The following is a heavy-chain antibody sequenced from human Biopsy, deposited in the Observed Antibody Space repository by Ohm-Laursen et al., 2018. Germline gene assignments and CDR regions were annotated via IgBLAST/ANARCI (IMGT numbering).Heavy chain of an antibody. V-gene: IGHV3-30*18. J-gene: IGHJ6*02. CDR1: GFTFTNYD. CDR3: AKDRYNYTPIGGFSMDV. Sequence: SLRLSCAASGFTFTNYDMTWVRQAPGKGLEWVAFIFYDGSNTYYADSVKGRFTISRDNSRDTLYLQMSSLRAEDTAVYYCAKDRYNYTPIGGFSMDVWGQGTTVTVSS. D-gene: IGHD5-18*01. CDR2: IFYDGSNT.